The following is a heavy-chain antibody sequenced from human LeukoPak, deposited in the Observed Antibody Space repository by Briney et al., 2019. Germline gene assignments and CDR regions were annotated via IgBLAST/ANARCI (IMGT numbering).Heavy chain of an antibody. D-gene: IGHD1-1*01. V-gene: IGHV3-7*01. CDR1: GFTFSDYW. J-gene: IGHJ4*02. CDR3: ARVVWTDGKIDY. Sequence: GGSLRLSCAASGFTFSDYWMTWVRQAPGKGLEWVANIKQDGSERHYVDSVKGRFTISRDNAKNSLYLQMNSLGAEDTAVYYCARVVWTDGKIDYWGQGALVTVSS. CDR2: IKQDGSER.